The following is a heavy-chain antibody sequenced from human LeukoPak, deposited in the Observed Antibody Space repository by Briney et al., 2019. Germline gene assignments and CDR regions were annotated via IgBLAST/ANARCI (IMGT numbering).Heavy chain of an antibody. D-gene: IGHD2-15*01. Sequence: ASVKVSCKASGYTFTSYYMHWVRQAPGQGLELMGIINPSGGSTSYAQKFQGRVTMTRDTSTSTVYMELSSLRSEDTAVYYCARDCSGGSCYSRYFDLWGRGTLVTVSS. CDR1: GYTFTSYY. V-gene: IGHV1-46*01. CDR3: ARDCSGGSCYSRYFDL. J-gene: IGHJ2*01. CDR2: INPSGGST.